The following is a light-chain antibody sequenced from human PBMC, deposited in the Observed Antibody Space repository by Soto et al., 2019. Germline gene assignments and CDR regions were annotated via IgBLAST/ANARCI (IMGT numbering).Light chain of an antibody. CDR3: QQRSDWRIT. V-gene: IGKV3-11*01. J-gene: IGKJ1*01. Sequence: EIELTQSPATLSLSPGERATLSCRASQSVSSSLAWYQQKHGQAPRLLISDPSNRATGIPARFSGSGSGTDFTLTISSLEPEDFAVYYCQQRSDWRITFGQGTKGDIK. CDR2: DPS. CDR1: QSVSSS.